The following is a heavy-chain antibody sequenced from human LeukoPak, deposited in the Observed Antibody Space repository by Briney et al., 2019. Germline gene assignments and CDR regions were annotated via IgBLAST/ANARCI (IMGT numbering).Heavy chain of an antibody. D-gene: IGHD5-24*01. CDR1: GFTFSSYA. J-gene: IGHJ4*02. Sequence: PGGSLRLSCAASGFTFSSYAMSWVRQAPGRGLEWVSAISGSGGSTYYADSVKGRFTISRDNSKNTLYLQMNSLRAEDTAVYYCAKRYLSSRDGYNLGYWGQGTLVTVSS. CDR3: AKRYLSSRDGYNLGY. V-gene: IGHV3-23*01. CDR2: ISGSGGST.